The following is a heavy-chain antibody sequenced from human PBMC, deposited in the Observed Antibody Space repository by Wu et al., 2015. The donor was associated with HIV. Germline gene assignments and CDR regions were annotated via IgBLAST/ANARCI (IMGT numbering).Heavy chain of an antibody. Sequence: QVQLLQSGAEVKKPGASVMVSCKASGYTFTDYYMYWVRQAPGQGLEWMGWINPNRGGTKYAQKFQGRVTMTRDTSISTAYMELSRLRSDDTAVYYCARETKKGSGSYYGGASDIWGQGTMVTVSS. CDR2: INPNRGGT. J-gene: IGHJ3*02. D-gene: IGHD3-10*01. V-gene: IGHV1-2*02. CDR3: ARETKKGSGSYYGGASDI. CDR1: GYTFTDYY.